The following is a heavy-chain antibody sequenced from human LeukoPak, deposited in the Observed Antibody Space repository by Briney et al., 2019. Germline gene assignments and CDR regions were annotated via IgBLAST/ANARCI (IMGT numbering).Heavy chain of an antibody. CDR3: ARDGSGYCSSTSCPGMDV. V-gene: IGHV3-48*01. CDR2: ISSSSTI. CDR1: GFTFSSYS. D-gene: IGHD2-2*03. J-gene: IGHJ6*04. Sequence: PGGSLRLSCAASGFTFSSYSMNWVRQAPGKGLEWVSYISSSSTIYYADSVKGRFTISRDNAKNSLYLQMNSLRAEDTAVYYCARDGSGYCSSTSCPGMDVWGKGTTVTVSS.